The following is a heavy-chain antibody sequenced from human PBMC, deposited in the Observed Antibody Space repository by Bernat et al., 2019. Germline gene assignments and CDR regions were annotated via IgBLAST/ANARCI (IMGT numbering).Heavy chain of an antibody. D-gene: IGHD3-16*01. CDR1: GFTFLSHW. CDR2: IKSDGSVK. J-gene: IGHJ3*01. Sequence: EVQLVQSGAALVQPGGSLRLSCAASGFTFLSHWMCWLRQAPGKGLEWVANIKSDGSVKYYVDSVKGRFTISRDNVNNSLYLQMDGLRADDTAVYYCARDPGWGALDLWGQGTMVTVSS. V-gene: IGHV3-7*03. CDR3: ARDPGWGALDL.